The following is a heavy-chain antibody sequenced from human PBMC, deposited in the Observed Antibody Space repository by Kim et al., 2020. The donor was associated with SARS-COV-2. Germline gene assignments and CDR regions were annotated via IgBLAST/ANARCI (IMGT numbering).Heavy chain of an antibody. CDR1: GYTFTSYA. CDR3: ARLADRGGIAAAAVPDLDY. Sequence: ASVKVSCKASGYTFTSYAMNWVRQAPGQGLEWMGWINTNTGNPTYAQGFTGRFVFSLDTSVSTAYLQISSLKAEDTAVYYCARLADRGGIAAAAVPDLDYWGQGTLVTVSS. V-gene: IGHV7-4-1*02. CDR2: INTNTGNP. D-gene: IGHD6-13*01. J-gene: IGHJ4*02.